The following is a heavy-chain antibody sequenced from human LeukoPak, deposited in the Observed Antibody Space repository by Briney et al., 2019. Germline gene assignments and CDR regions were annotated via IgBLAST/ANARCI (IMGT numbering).Heavy chain of an antibody. D-gene: IGHD6-13*01. Sequence: GGSLRLSCAASGFTSSSYSMNWVRQAPGRGLEWVSYISSSSSTIYYADSVKGRFTISRDNAKNSLYLQMNSLRAEDTAVYYCACIAAAGFDYWGQGTLVTVSS. J-gene: IGHJ4*02. CDR1: GFTSSSYS. V-gene: IGHV3-48*01. CDR3: ACIAAAGFDY. CDR2: ISSSSSTI.